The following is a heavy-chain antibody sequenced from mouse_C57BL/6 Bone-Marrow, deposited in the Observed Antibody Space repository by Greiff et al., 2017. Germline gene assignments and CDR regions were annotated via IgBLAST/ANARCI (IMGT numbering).Heavy chain of an antibody. V-gene: IGHV14-4*01. CDR3: TPITTVVAPFAY. Sequence: VQLQQSGAELVRPGASVKLSCTASGFNIKDDYMHWVKQRPEQGLEWIGWIDPENGDTEYASKFQGKATITADISSNTAYLQLSSLTSEDTAVYYCTPITTVVAPFAYWGQGTLVTVSA. D-gene: IGHD1-1*01. CDR1: GFNIKDDY. CDR2: IDPENGDT. J-gene: IGHJ3*01.